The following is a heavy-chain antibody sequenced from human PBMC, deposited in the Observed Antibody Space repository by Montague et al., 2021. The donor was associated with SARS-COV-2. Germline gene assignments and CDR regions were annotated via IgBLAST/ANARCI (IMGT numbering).Heavy chain of an antibody. J-gene: IGHJ4*02. CDR3: AWRLHSFGWGTYRD. D-gene: IGHD2-21*01. CDR1: GGSSIGYF. Sequence: SETLSLTCTVSGGSSIGYFWNWIRQSPGTGLEWIGEINHNGNTQYNPSLKSRVTSSIDAPRIHISLQLTSVTAAATAVYYCAWRLHSFGWGTYRDWGQGTLVTVSS. V-gene: IGHV4-34*01. CDR2: INHNGNT.